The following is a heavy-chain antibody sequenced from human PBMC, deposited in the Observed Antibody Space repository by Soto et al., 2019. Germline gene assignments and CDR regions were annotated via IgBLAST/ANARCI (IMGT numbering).Heavy chain of an antibody. Sequence: SETLSLTFTFPGYCIDSSNYYWGWIRQPPGKGLEWIGSIFYSGSTYYNPSLKSRVTISVDTSKNQFSLKLSSVTAADTAVYYCARAQGSGFLVSWGQGTLVTVS. V-gene: IGHV4-39*01. CDR3: ARAQGSGFLVS. D-gene: IGHD3-10*01. CDR1: GYCIDSSNYY. CDR2: IFYSGST. J-gene: IGHJ4*02.